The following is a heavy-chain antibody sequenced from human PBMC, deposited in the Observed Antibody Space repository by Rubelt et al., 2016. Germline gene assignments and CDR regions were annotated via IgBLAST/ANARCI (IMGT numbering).Heavy chain of an antibody. Sequence: GLEWLSAISDSGDSTYYADSVKGRFTISRDNSKNTLYLQMNSLKTEDTAVYYCTRVKPRDGYNYREVRVWGQGTLVTVSS. D-gene: IGHD5-24*01. CDR2: ISDSGDST. CDR3: TRVKPRDGYNYREVRV. J-gene: IGHJ4*02. V-gene: IGHV3-23*01.